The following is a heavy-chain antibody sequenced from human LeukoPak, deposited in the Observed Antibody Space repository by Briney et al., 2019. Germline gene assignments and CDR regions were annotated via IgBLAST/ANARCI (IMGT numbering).Heavy chain of an antibody. CDR1: GYTFTSYG. V-gene: IGHV1-18*01. CDR3: ARDAYSSSWYYYYGMDV. Sequence: PGASVKVSCEASGYTFTSYGISWVRQAPGQGLEWMGWISAYNGNTNYAQKLQGRVTMTTDTSTSTAYMELRSLRSDDTAVYYCARDAYSSSWYYYYGMDVWGQGTTVTVSS. D-gene: IGHD6-13*01. J-gene: IGHJ6*02. CDR2: ISAYNGNT.